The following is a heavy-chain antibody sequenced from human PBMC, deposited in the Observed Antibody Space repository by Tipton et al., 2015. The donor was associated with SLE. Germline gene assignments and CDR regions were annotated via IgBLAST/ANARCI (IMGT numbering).Heavy chain of an antibody. CDR3: AKDGGSYHYYGMDV. J-gene: IGHJ6*02. Sequence: QVQLVQSGGGVVQPGRSLRLSCAASGFTFSSYGMHWVRQAPGKGLEWVAVIWYDGSNKYYADSVKGRFTISRDNSKNTLYLQMNSLRAEDTVVYYCAKDGGSYHYYGMDVWGQGTTVTVSS. CDR2: IWYDGSNK. D-gene: IGHD1-26*01. CDR1: GFTFSSYG. V-gene: IGHV3-30*18.